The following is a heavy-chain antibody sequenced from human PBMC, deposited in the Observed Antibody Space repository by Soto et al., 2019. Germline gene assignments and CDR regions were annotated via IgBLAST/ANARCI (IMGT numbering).Heavy chain of an antibody. CDR1: GGTFSSYA. CDR2: IIPIFGTA. J-gene: IGHJ3*02. CDR3: AREEGGELLRNDAFDI. V-gene: IGHV1-69*13. D-gene: IGHD1-26*01. Sequence: SVKVSCKASGGTFSSYAISWVRQAPGQGLEWMGGIIPIFGTANYAQKFQGRVTITADESTSTAYMELSSLRSEDTAVYYCAREEGGELLRNDAFDIWGQGAMVTVSS.